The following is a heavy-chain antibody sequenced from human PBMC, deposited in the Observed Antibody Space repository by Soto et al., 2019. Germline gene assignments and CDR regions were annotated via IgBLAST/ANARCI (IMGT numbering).Heavy chain of an antibody. CDR2: ISYRGTT. V-gene: IGHV4-30-4*01. J-gene: IGHJ5*02. CDR3: VRALGSRFMEWPRFDP. D-gene: IGHD3-3*01. CDR1: GASISSGDYY. Sequence: QVQLQESGPGLVKPSQTLSLTCTVSGASISSGDYYWSWIRQPPGKGLEWIAHISYRGTTNYNPSLESRVTMSVDTSKNQFSLKLNSVNAADTAVYYCVRALGSRFMEWPRFDPWGQGTLVTVSS.